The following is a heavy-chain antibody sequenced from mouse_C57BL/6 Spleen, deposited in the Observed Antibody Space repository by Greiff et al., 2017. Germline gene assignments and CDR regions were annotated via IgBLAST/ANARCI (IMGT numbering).Heavy chain of an antibody. CDR2: INPSTGGT. D-gene: IGHD2-2*01. J-gene: IGHJ1*03. CDR3: ARSAYGYDGYFDV. V-gene: IGHV1-42*01. Sequence: VQLQQSGPELVEPGASVKISCKASGYSFTGYYMNWVKQSPEKSLEWIGEINPSTGGTTYNQKFKAKATLTVDKSSSTAYMQLKSLTSEDSAVYYCARSAYGYDGYFDVWGTGTTVTVSS. CDR1: GYSFTGYY.